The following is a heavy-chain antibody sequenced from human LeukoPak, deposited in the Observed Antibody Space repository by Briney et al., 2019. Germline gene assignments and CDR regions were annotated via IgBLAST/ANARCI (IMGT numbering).Heavy chain of an antibody. Sequence: PGGSLRLSCAASGFTLSSYGLHWVRQAPGKGLEWVAFIRYDATGQYYADSVTGRFTISRDNAKRMLFLQMYIPTPEYIVMYYCAKIGPIVGDVVYFWGQGTLVTVSS. CDR3: AKIGPIVGDVVYF. D-gene: IGHD1-26*01. CDR2: IRYDATGQ. J-gene: IGHJ4*02. V-gene: IGHV3-30*02. CDR1: GFTLSSYG.